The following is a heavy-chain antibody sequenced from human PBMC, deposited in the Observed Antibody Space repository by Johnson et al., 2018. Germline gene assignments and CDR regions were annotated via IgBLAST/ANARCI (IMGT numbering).Heavy chain of an antibody. CDR2: IKTEVQGGTT. V-gene: IGHV3-15*01. CDR3: STDWMDV. Sequence: VQLVESGGGLVKPGGSLSLSCVVPEFTFTNPGMAWVRQAPGKGRAGVCRIKTEVQGGTTDYAAPVKGRFIISRDDSRDTLYLQINSLKTEDTAVYYCSTDWMDVWGKGTTVTVSS. CDR1: EFTFTNPG. J-gene: IGHJ6*04.